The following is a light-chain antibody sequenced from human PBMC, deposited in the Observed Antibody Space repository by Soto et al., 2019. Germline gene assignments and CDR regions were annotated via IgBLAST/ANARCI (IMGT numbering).Light chain of an antibody. Sequence: DIQMTQSPSSLSASIGDRVILTCQASQDIANSLNWYQHKPGKAPKLLICDASNLGRGVPSRFSGSRSGTDFSFTISSLQTKDIETYYCQQYENLPPTFGQGTRLEIK. CDR2: DAS. CDR1: QDIANS. CDR3: QQYENLPPT. V-gene: IGKV1-33*01. J-gene: IGKJ5*01.